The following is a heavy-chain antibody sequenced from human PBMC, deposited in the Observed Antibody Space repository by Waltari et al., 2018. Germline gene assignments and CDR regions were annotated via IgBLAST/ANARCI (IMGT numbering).Heavy chain of an antibody. V-gene: IGHV4-4*02. Sequence: QVQLQESGPGLVKPSETLSLTCAVSGGSISSSNWWSWVRQPTGKGLEWIGEIYQRGSTNYNPSLKSRVTISVDKSKNQFSLKLSSVTAADTAVYYCARGTAMVLIRAAVTFDYWGQGTLVTVSS. CDR1: GGSISSSNW. CDR2: IYQRGST. J-gene: IGHJ4*02. D-gene: IGHD6-25*01. CDR3: ARGTAMVLIRAAVTFDY.